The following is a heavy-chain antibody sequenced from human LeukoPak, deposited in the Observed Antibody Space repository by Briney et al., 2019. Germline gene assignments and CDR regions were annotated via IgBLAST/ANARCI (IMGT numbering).Heavy chain of an antibody. Sequence: SETLSLTCTVSGGSISSYYWSWIRQPPGKGLEWIGYIYYSGSTNYNPSLKSRVTISVDTSKNQFSLKLSSVTAADTAVYYCARLSPGSLDMLDYWGQGTLVTVSS. CDR3: ARLSPGSLDMLDY. J-gene: IGHJ4*02. V-gene: IGHV4-59*08. CDR2: IYYSGST. CDR1: GGSISSYY. D-gene: IGHD3/OR15-3a*01.